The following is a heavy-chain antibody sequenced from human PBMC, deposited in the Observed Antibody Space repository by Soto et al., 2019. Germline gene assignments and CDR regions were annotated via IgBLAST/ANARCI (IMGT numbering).Heavy chain of an antibody. CDR3: AFADYGDDDY. J-gene: IGHJ4*02. Sequence: QVQLVQSGAEVKKPGASVKVSCKASGYTFPSSTISWLRQAPGQGLEWMGWIKAYSGNTNYAQKLQGRVTMTTDTSTNTAYMELGSLTSDDTAMYYCAFADYGDDDYWGQGTLVTVSS. CDR2: IKAYSGNT. CDR1: GYTFPSST. D-gene: IGHD4-17*01. V-gene: IGHV1-18*01.